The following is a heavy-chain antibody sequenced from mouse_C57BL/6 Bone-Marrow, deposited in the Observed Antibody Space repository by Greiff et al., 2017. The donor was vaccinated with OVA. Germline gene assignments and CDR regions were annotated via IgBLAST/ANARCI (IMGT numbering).Heavy chain of an antibody. CDR1: GYTFTSYG. CDR2: IYPRSGNT. V-gene: IGHV1-81*01. Sequence: VHLVESGAELARPGASVKLSCKASGYTFTSYGISWVKQRPGQGLEWIGEIYPRSGNTYYNEKFKGKATLTADKSSSTAYMELRSLTSEDSAVYFCARFRTGPFDYWGQGTTLTVSS. D-gene: IGHD4-1*01. CDR3: ARFRTGPFDY. J-gene: IGHJ2*01.